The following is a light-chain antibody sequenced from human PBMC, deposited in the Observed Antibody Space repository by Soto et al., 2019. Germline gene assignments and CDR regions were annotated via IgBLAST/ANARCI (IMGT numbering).Light chain of an antibody. V-gene: IGKV3-20*01. CDR3: QQYGSSPYT. Sequence: EIVLTQSPGTLSLSPGERATLSCRASQSVSSSYLAWYQQKPGQAPRLLIYGASSRATGIPDRFSGSGSGTDFTLTISRLEPDDFALYYCQQYGSSPYTFGQGTKLELK. J-gene: IGKJ2*01. CDR1: QSVSSSY. CDR2: GAS.